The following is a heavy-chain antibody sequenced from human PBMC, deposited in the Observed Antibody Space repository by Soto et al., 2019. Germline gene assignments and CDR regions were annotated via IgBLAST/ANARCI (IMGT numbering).Heavy chain of an antibody. V-gene: IGHV3-66*01. J-gene: IGHJ6*02. CDR2: IHSGGDT. CDR3: ARSRTGTTYGGMDV. CDR1: GFAVSSNY. Sequence: EVQLVESGGDLVQPGGSLRLSCAASGFAVSSNYMTWVRQAPGKGQEWVSVIHSGGDTHYADSVRGRFTISRDNSKNTLYLQMNSLRAEDTAVYYCARSRTGTTYGGMDVWAKGPRSPSP. D-gene: IGHD1-7*01.